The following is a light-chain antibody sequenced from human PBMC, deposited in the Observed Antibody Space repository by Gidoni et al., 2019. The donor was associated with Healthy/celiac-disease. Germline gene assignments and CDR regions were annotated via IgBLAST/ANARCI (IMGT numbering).Light chain of an antibody. CDR2: WAS. CDR3: QQYYSTPRT. CDR1: QSVLYSSNNKNY. Sequence: DIVMTQSPDSLAVSLGERATINCKSSQSVLYSSNNKNYLAWYQQKPGQPPKLHIYWASTRESGVPGRFSGSGSGTDFTLTISSLQAEDVAVYYCQQYYSTPRTFGQGTKVEIK. V-gene: IGKV4-1*01. J-gene: IGKJ1*01.